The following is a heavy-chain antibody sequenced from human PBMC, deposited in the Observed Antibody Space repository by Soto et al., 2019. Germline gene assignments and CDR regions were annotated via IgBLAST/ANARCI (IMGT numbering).Heavy chain of an antibody. D-gene: IGHD2-2*01. Sequence: QISLKESGPTLVKPTQTLTLTCTFSGFSLSTSGVGVGWLRQPPGKALEWLALIYWDDDKRYCPSLKSRLTITKDTSKNQVVLTMTNMDPVDTATYYCAHLSSTSHTSGLDVWGQGTTVTVSS. CDR2: IYWDDDK. J-gene: IGHJ6*02. CDR1: GFSLSTSGVG. V-gene: IGHV2-5*02. CDR3: AHLSSTSHTSGLDV.